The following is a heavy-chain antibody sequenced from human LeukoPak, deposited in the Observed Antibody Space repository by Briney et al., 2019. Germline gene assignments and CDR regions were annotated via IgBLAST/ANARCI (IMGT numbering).Heavy chain of an antibody. CDR3: ARDQAYAFDI. CDR2: ISSSSSTI. CDR1: GFTFSSYS. Sequence: GGSLRLSCAASGFTFSSYSMNWVRQAPGKGLEWVSYISSSSSTITYADSVRGRFIISRDNAKNSLCLQMNSLRDEDTAVYYCARDQAYAFDIWGHGTMVTVSS. J-gene: IGHJ3*02. V-gene: IGHV3-48*02.